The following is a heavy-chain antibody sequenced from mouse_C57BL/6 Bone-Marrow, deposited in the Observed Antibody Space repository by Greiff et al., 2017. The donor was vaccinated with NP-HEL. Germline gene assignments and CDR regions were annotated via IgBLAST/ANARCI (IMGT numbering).Heavy chain of an antibody. CDR3: ARDYGSCYYYAMDY. CDR1: GFNIKDYY. Sequence: VQLQQSGAELVKPGASVKLSCTASGFNIKDYYMHWVKQRTEQGLEWIGRIDPEDGETKYAQKFQGKATITADTSSNTAYLQLSSLTSEDTAVYYCARDYGSCYYYAMDYWGQGTAVTVSS. V-gene: IGHV14-2*01. J-gene: IGHJ4*01. CDR2: IDPEDGET. D-gene: IGHD1-1*01.